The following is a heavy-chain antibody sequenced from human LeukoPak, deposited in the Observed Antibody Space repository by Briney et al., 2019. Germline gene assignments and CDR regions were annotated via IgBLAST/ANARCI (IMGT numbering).Heavy chain of an antibody. CDR1: GGSISSGGYS. CDR2: IYHSGST. D-gene: IGHD2-2*01. J-gene: IGHJ6*03. Sequence: SETLSLTCAVSGGSISSGGYSWSWIRQPPGKGLEWIGYIYHSGSTYYNPSLKSRVTISVDRSKNQFSLKPSSVTAADTAVYCCARGIVPAAIIYYYYYYMDVWGKGTTVTVSS. CDR3: ARGIVPAAIIYYYYYYMDV. V-gene: IGHV4-30-2*01.